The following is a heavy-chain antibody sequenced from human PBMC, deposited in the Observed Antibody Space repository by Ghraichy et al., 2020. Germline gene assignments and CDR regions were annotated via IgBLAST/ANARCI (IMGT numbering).Heavy chain of an antibody. V-gene: IGHV3-23*01. CDR1: GFTFSNYA. Sequence: GVLRLSCAASGFTFSNYAMSWVRQAPGKGLEWVSTINDRGTSTYYADSVKGRFTISRDNSKNTLYLQMNSLRAEDTAVYYCVSGWYFDYWGQGTLVTVSS. CDR3: VSGWYFDY. D-gene: IGHD6-19*01. CDR2: INDRGTST. J-gene: IGHJ4*02.